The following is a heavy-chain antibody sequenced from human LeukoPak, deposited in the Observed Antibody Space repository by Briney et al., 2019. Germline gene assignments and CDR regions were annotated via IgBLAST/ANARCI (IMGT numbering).Heavy chain of an antibody. CDR1: GGSISSYY. J-gene: IGHJ4*02. D-gene: IGHD5-24*01. CDR3: ARGAMATTPFFDY. Sequence: PSETLSLTCTVSGGSISSYYWSWIRQPPGKGLEWIGYIYYSGSTNYNPSLKSRVTMSLDTSRNQFSLKLTSLTAADTAVYYCARGAMATTPFFDYWGQGTLVTVSS. V-gene: IGHV4-59*01. CDR2: IYYSGST.